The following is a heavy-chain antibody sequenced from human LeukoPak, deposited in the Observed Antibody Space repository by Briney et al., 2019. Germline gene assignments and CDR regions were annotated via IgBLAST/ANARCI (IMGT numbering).Heavy chain of an antibody. V-gene: IGHV3-23*01. CDR3: AKYYYDSSGYYDAAPLDY. D-gene: IGHD3-22*01. CDR1: GFTFSSYA. Sequence: GGSLRLSCAASGFTFSSYAMSWVRQAPGKGLEWVSLISGSDYSYYSTYYADSVKGRFTISRDNSKNTLYLQMNSLRAEDTAVYYCAKYYYDSSGYYDAAPLDYGGQGTLVTVFS. CDR2: ISGSDYSYYST. J-gene: IGHJ4*02.